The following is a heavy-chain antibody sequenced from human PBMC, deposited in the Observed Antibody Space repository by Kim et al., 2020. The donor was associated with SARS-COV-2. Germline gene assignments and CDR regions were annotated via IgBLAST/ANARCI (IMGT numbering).Heavy chain of an antibody. D-gene: IGHD3-10*01. CDR1: GFTFSSYW. V-gene: IGHV3-74*03. CDR3: VGYGSGTHFNG. Sequence: GGSLRLSCAASGFTFSSYWMHWVRQAPGKGLVWVSRVSTDGTTTTYADSVKGRFTVSRDNAKNTLYLQMNSLTVEDTAVYFCVGYGSGTHFNGWGQGALVTDSS. CDR2: VSTDGTTT. J-gene: IGHJ4*02.